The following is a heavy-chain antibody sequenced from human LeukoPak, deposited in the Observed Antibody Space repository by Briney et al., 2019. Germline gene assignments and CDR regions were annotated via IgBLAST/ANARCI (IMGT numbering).Heavy chain of an antibody. CDR1: GGSVSSGNYY. Sequence: SETLSLTCTVSGGSVSSGNYYWIWIRQPPGKGLEWIGYIYYSGSTTYNPSLKSRVTMSVDTSKTQFSLQLSSVTAADTAVYYCARHTPNRGGDAFDIWGQGAMVTVSS. D-gene: IGHD7-27*01. CDR3: ARHTPNRGGDAFDI. V-gene: IGHV4-61*01. J-gene: IGHJ3*02. CDR2: IYYSGST.